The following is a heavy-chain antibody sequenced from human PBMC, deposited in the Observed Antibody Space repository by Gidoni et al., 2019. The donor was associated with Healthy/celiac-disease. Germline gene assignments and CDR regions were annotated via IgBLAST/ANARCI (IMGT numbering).Heavy chain of an antibody. CDR3: ARESPGHYYYGMDV. V-gene: IGHV1-2*02. J-gene: IGHJ6*02. Sequence: QVQLVQSGAEVKKPGASVKVSCKASGYTFTGYYMHWVRQAPVQGLAWMGWINPNSGGTNYAQKFQGRVTMTRDTSISTAYMELSRLRSDDTAVYYCARESPGHYYYGMDVWGQGTTVTVSS. CDR1: GYTFTGYY. CDR2: INPNSGGT.